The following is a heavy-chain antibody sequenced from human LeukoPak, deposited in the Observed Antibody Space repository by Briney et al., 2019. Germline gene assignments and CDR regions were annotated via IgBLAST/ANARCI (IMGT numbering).Heavy chain of an antibody. CDR3: ARFRPSFRYCSGGSCYSSIRWFDP. Sequence: SETLSLTCAVHGGSFSGYYWSWIRQPPGKGLEWIGEINHSGSTNYNPSLKSRVTISVDTSKNQFSLKLSSVTAADTAVYYCARFRPSFRYCSGGSCYSSIRWFDPWGQGTLVTVSS. D-gene: IGHD2-15*01. J-gene: IGHJ5*02. CDR2: INHSGST. CDR1: GGSFSGYY. V-gene: IGHV4-34*01.